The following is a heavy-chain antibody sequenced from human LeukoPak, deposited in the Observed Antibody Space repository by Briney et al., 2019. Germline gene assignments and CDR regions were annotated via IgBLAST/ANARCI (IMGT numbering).Heavy chain of an antibody. CDR3: ARMGSGYYHMVGYFDY. D-gene: IGHD3-22*01. V-gene: IGHV4-59*01. J-gene: IGHJ4*02. CDR2: IYYSGST. Sequence: ASETLSLTCTVSGGSISSYYWSWIRQPPGKGLEWIGYIYYSGSTNYNPSLKSRVTISVDTSKNQFSLKLSSVTAADTAVYYCARMGSGYYHMVGYFDYWGQGTLVTVSS. CDR1: GGSISSYY.